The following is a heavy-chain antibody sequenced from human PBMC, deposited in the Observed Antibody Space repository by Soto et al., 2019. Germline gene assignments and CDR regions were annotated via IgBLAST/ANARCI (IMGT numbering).Heavy chain of an antibody. V-gene: IGHV3-48*02. CDR3: ARELGYCSGGSCYSSKLDH. CDR1: GFTFSSYS. CDR2: ISSSSSTI. D-gene: IGHD2-15*01. Sequence: EVQLGESGGGLVQPGGSLRLSCAASGFTFSSYSMNWVRQAPGKGLEWVSYISSSSSTIYYADSVKGRFTISRDNAKNSLYLQMNSLRDEDTAVYYCARELGYCSGGSCYSSKLDHWGQGTLVTVSS. J-gene: IGHJ4*02.